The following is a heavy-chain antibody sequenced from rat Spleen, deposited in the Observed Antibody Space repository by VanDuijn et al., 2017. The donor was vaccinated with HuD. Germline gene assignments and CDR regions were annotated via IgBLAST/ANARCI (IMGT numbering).Heavy chain of an antibody. CDR1: GFTFSSFP. J-gene: IGHJ2*01. Sequence: EVQLVESGGGLVQPGRSLKLSCAASGFTFSSFPMAWVRQAPTKGLEWVATISTRGGSTYYRDSVKGRFTISRDNAKSTLSLQMNILRSEDTATYYCARGGFFRYWGQGVMVTVSS. V-gene: IGHV5-46*01. CDR2: ISTRGGST. CDR3: ARGGFFRY. D-gene: IGHD1-6*01.